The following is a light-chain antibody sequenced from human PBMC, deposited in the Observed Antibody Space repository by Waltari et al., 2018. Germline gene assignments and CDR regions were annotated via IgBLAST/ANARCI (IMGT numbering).Light chain of an antibody. CDR3: QKYDFLPAT. CDR2: HAS. Sequence: EIVLTQFPGTLSLSPGERATLSCRASQGVGKYLAWYQQRPGQAPRLLLYHASIRATGIPDRFSGIGYGTDFSLTISRLEPEDFAVYYCQKYDFLPATFGQGTTVEIK. J-gene: IGKJ1*01. CDR1: QGVGKY. V-gene: IGKV3-20*01.